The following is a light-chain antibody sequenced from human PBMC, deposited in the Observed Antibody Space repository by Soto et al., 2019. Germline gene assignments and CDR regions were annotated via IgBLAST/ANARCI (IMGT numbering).Light chain of an antibody. Sequence: QSALTQPASVSGSPGQSITISCTGTTSDVGSYNLVSWYQQHPGKAPKLMIYEGSQRPSGVSNRFSGSKSGNTASLTISGLQAEDEADYYCCSYAGSSTWVFGTGTKLTVL. J-gene: IGLJ1*01. V-gene: IGLV2-23*01. CDR3: CSYAGSSTWV. CDR2: EGS. CDR1: TSDVGSYNL.